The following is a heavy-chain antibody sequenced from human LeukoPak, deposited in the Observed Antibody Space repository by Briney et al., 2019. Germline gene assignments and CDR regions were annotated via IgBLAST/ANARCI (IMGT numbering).Heavy chain of an antibody. CDR2: IWYDGSDK. CDR1: AFRFNIYG. J-gene: IGHJ4*02. CDR3: ARDQGPVGSYFDY. Sequence: GGSLRLSCAASAFRFNIYGMHWVRQAPGKGLEWVAVIWYDGSDKYYADSVKGRFTISRDNSKNMLYLEMNSLRAEDTAVYYCARDQGPVGSYFDYWGQGTLVTVSS. V-gene: IGHV3-33*01. D-gene: IGHD3-10*01.